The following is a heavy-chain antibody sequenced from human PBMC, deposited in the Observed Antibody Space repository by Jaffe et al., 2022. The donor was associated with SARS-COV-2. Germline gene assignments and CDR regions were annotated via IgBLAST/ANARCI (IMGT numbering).Heavy chain of an antibody. CDR3: TREDHSTYNY. V-gene: IGHV3-7*03. CDR1: GFTFSTYW. Sequence: EVQLVESGGGLVQPGGSLRLSCAASGFTFSTYWMAWVRQAPGKGLEWVASIKQDGSEEFYVDSVKGRFTISRDNAKNSLYLQMNSLRDGDTAMYYCTREDHSTYNYWGQGAPVTVSS. CDR2: IKQDGSEE. J-gene: IGHJ4*02. D-gene: IGHD4-4*01.